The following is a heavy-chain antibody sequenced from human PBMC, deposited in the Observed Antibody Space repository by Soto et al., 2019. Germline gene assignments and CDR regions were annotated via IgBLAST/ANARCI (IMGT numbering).Heavy chain of an antibody. CDR1: GFTFGSYA. Sequence: SLRLSCEASGFTFGSYAMSWVRQAPGKVLEWGSAISGSGGSTYYADSVRGRFTISRDNSKNTLYLQMNSLRAEDTAVYYCAKAELNPYICPTLSYFYYRGQGTL. CDR2: ISGSGGST. J-gene: IGHJ4*02. D-gene: IGHD1-26*01. CDR3: AKAELNPYICPTLSYFYY. V-gene: IGHV3-23*01.